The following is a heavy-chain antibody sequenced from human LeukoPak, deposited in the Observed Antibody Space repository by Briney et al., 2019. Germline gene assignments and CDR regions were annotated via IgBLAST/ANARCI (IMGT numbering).Heavy chain of an antibody. CDR2: ISSSGSTI. CDR1: GFTFSSYA. D-gene: IGHD3-22*01. CDR3: AELGITMIEGV. Sequence: QPGGSLRLSCAASGFTFSSYAMSWVRQAPGKGLEWVSYISSSGSTIYYADSVKGRFTISRDNAKNSLYLQMNSLRAEDTAVYYCAELGITMIEGVWGKGTTVTISS. V-gene: IGHV3-48*03. J-gene: IGHJ6*04.